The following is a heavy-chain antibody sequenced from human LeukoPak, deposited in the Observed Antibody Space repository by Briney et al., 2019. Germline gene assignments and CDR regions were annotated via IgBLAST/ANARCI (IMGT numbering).Heavy chain of an antibody. D-gene: IGHD3-22*01. V-gene: IGHV3-33*01. Sequence: GRSLRLSCAASGFTFSSYGMHRVRQAPGKGLEWVAVIWYDGSNKYYADSVKGRFTISRDNSKNTLYLQMNSLRAEDTAVYYCARDLADDSSGYYYYYYGMDVWGQGTTVTVSS. J-gene: IGHJ6*02. CDR1: GFTFSSYG. CDR2: IWYDGSNK. CDR3: ARDLADDSSGYYYYYYGMDV.